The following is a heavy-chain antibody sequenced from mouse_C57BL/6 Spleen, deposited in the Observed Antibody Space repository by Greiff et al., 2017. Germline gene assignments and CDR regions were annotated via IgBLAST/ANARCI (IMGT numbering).Heavy chain of an antibody. CDR3: ARLGNYWYFDV. J-gene: IGHJ1*03. CDR2: INPSTGGT. CDR1: GYSFTGYY. D-gene: IGHD1-1*01. Sequence: EVQLQQSGPELVKPGASVKISCKASGYSFTGYYMNWVKQSPEKSLEWIGEINPSTGGTTYNQKFKAKATLTVDKSSSTAYMQLKSLTSEDSAVYYCARLGNYWYFDVWGTGTTVTVSS. V-gene: IGHV1-42*01.